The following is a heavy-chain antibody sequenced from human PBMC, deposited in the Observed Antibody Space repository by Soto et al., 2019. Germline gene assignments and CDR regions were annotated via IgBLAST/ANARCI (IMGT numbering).Heavy chain of an antibody. CDR2: IIPIFGTA. Sequence: SVKVSCKASGGTFSSYAISWVRQAPGQGLEWMGGIIPIFGTANYAQKFQGRVTITADKSTSTAYMELSSLRSEDTAVYYCASNTYYYDSSGSRFDYWGQGTLVTVPQ. J-gene: IGHJ4*02. D-gene: IGHD3-22*01. CDR1: GGTFSSYA. CDR3: ASNTYYYDSSGSRFDY. V-gene: IGHV1-69*06.